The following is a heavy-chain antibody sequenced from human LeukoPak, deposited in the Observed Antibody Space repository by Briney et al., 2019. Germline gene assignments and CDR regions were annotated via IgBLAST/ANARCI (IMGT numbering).Heavy chain of an antibody. CDR1: GFTFSSYS. CDR2: ISSSSNYI. D-gene: IGHD2-2*01. Sequence: PGGSLRLSCAASGFTFSSYSMNWVRQAPGKGLEWVSSISSSSNYIYYADSVKGRFTISRDNAKNSLYLQMNSLRAEDTAVYYCARGEVEPPPGANWGQGTLVTVSS. CDR3: ARGEVEPPPGAN. V-gene: IGHV3-21*01. J-gene: IGHJ4*02.